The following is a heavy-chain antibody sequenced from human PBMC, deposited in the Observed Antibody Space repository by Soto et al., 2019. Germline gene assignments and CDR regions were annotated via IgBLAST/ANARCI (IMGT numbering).Heavy chain of an antibody. CDR2: INSDGSST. CDR3: ARWGSDHDYGDYVLSNYYYYMDV. V-gene: IGHV3-74*01. CDR1: GFTFSSYW. D-gene: IGHD4-17*01. Sequence: GGSLRLSCAASGFTFSSYWMHWVRQAPGKGLVWVSRINSDGSSTSYADSVKGRFTISRDNAKNTRYLQMNSMRAEDTAVYYCARWGSDHDYGDYVLSNYYYYMDVWGKGTTVTVSS. J-gene: IGHJ6*03.